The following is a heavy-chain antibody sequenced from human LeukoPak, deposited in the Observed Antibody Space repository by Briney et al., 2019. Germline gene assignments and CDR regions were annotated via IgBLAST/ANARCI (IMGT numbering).Heavy chain of an antibody. CDR1: GFTFSSYA. D-gene: IGHD6-13*01. CDR2: ISGSGGST. CDR3: AKVMMSSSCQIDY. V-gene: IGHV3-23*01. Sequence: GGSLRLSCAASGFTFSSYAMSWVRQSPGKGLEWVSAISGSGGSTYYADSVKGRFTISRDNSKNTLYLQMNSLRAEDTAVYYCAKVMMSSSCQIDYWGQGTLVTVSS. J-gene: IGHJ4*02.